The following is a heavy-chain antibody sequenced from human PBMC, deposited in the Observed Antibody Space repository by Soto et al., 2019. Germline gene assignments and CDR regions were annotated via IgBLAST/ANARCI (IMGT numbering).Heavy chain of an antibody. J-gene: IGHJ4*02. CDR1: GGSISSGDYY. CDR2: IYYSGST. CDR3: ARTYYFDSSGYYFDY. V-gene: IGHV4-30-4*01. Sequence: QVQLQESGPGLVKPSQTLSLTCTVSGGSISSGDYYWSLIRQPPGKGQEWIGYIYYSGSTYYNPSLKSRVTISVDTSKKQFSLKLSYVTDADTAVYYCARTYYFDSSGYYFDYWGQGTLVTVSS. D-gene: IGHD3-22*01.